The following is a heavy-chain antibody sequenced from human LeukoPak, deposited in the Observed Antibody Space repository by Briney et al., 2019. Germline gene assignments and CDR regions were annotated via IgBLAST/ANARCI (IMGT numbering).Heavy chain of an antibody. CDR2: ISPNSGGT. V-gene: IGHV1-2*02. CDR1: GYTFTGYY. CDR3: ARDLIVVVPAAAFDY. Sequence: AASVKVSCKASGYTFTGYYMHWVRQAPGQGLEWMGWISPNSGGTNYAQKFQGRVTMTRGTSISTAYMELSRLRSDDTAVYYCARDLIVVVPAAAFDYWGQGTLVTVSS. D-gene: IGHD2-2*01. J-gene: IGHJ4*02.